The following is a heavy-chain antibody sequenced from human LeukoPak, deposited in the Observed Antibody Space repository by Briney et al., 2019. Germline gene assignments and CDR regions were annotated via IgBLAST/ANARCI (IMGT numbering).Heavy chain of an antibody. CDR3: ARDRHSGYDQYYFDY. CDR2: IYYSGST. Sequence: SQTLSLTCTVSGGSISSGGYYWSWVRQHPGKGLEGVGYIYYSGSTYYNPSLKSRVTISVDTSKNQFSLKLSSVTAADTAVYYCARDRHSGYDQYYFDYWGQGTLVTVSS. D-gene: IGHD5-12*01. V-gene: IGHV4-31*03. J-gene: IGHJ4*02. CDR1: GGSISSGGYY.